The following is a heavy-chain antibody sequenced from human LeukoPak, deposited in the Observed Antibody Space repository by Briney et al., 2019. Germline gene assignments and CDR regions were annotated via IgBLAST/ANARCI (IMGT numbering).Heavy chain of an antibody. D-gene: IGHD3-22*01. CDR2: IVVGSGNT. V-gene: IGHV1-58*02. CDR1: GFTFTSSA. J-gene: IGHJ6*02. CDR3: AAAGPPYYYDSSGYYYYYGMDV. Sequence: SVKVSCKASGFTFTSSAMQWVRQARGQRLEWIGWIVVGSGNTNYAQKFQERVTITRDMSTSTAYMELCSLRSEDTAVYYCAAAGPPYYYDSSGYYYYYGMDVWGQGTTVTVSS.